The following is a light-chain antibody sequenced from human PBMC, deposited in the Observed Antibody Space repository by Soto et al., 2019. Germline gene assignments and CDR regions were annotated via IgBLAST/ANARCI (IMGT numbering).Light chain of an antibody. CDR3: QQCDQLPLT. V-gene: IGKV1-33*01. CDR1: QDISNC. CDR2: DAS. Sequence: DIQMTQSPSSLSASVGDRVTITCQASQDISNCLNWYQQKPGKAPKLLIYDASKLETGVPSRFSGSGSATAFTLTISSLQAEDIARYYCQQCDQLPLTFGGGTKVEIK. J-gene: IGKJ4*01.